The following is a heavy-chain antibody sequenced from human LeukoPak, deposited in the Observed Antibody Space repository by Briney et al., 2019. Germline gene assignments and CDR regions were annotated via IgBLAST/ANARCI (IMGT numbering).Heavy chain of an antibody. CDR1: GGSISSYY. Sequence: SETLPLTCTVSGGSISSYYWSWIRQPPGKGLEWIGYIYYSGSTNYNPSLKSRVTISVDTSKNQFSLKLSSVTAADTAVYYCAGSRDGYKYDYWGQGTLVTVSS. J-gene: IGHJ4*02. V-gene: IGHV4-59*01. CDR2: IYYSGST. D-gene: IGHD5-24*01. CDR3: AGSRDGYKYDY.